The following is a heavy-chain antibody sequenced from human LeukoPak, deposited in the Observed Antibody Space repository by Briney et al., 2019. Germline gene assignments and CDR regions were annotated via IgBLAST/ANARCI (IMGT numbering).Heavy chain of an antibody. V-gene: IGHV1-46*01. CDR1: GYTFTSYY. D-gene: IGHD1-26*01. CDR2: INPSGGST. CDR3: ARAPWEVLDNFDY. Sequence: GASVKVSCKASGYTFTSYYMHWVRQAPGQGLEWMGIINPSGGSTSYAQKFQGRVTMTRNTSISTAYMELSSLRSEDTAVYYCARAPWEVLDNFDYWGQGTLVTVSS. J-gene: IGHJ4*02.